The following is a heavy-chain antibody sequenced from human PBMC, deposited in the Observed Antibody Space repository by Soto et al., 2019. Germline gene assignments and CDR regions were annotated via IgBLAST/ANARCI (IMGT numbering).Heavy chain of an antibody. J-gene: IGHJ4*02. Sequence: QLQLQESGSGLVKPSQTLSLTCAVSGGSISSGDFSWSWIRQPPGKGLEWIGYIYHSGSTYYNPSLKSRVTISVDRSKNQFSLKLSSVTAADTAAYYCASNRGGYSGYDYYYWGQGTLVTVSS. CDR2: IYHSGST. D-gene: IGHD5-12*01. CDR1: GGSISSGDFS. CDR3: ASNRGGYSGYDYYY. V-gene: IGHV4-30-2*01.